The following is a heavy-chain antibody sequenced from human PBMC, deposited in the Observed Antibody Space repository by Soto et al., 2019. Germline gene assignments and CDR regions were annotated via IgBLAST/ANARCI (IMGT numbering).Heavy chain of an antibody. CDR3: ARAPDLAYSSVWYDY. J-gene: IGHJ4*02. Sequence: QVHLVESGGGVVQPGRSLRLSCAASGFTFSSYGMHWVRQAPGKGLEWVAVIWYDGSNKYYADSVKGRFTISRDNSKNTLYLQMTSLTAEDTAVYYCARAPDLAYSSVWYDYWGQGTLATVSS. V-gene: IGHV3-33*01. CDR1: GFTFSSYG. CDR2: IWYDGSNK. D-gene: IGHD6-19*01.